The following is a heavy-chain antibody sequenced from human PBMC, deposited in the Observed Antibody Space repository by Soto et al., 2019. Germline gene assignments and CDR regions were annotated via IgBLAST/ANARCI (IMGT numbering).Heavy chain of an antibody. J-gene: IGHJ4*02. CDR3: ARGRHWLDF. CDR1: GGSISGYY. Sequence: QVQLQESGPGLVKPSETLSLTCTVSGGSISGYYWSWVRQPPGKGLQWIGYIYYTGSTNSNPSLKTRVTISLATSEHQFSLKLSSVTAADTAVYYCARGRHWLDFWGQGTLLTVSS. V-gene: IGHV4-59*01. CDR2: IYYTGST. D-gene: IGHD6-19*01.